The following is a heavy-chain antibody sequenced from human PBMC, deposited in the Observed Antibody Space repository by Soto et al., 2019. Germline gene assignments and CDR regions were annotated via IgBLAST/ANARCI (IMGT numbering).Heavy chain of an antibody. J-gene: IGHJ1*01. Sequence: PGGSLRLSCAASGFTVSSNYMSWVRQAPGKGLEWVSVTYSGGSTYYADSVKGRFTISRDNSKNTLYLQMNSLRAEDTAVYYCARDQVGAATELFQHWGQGTLVTVSS. V-gene: IGHV3-66*01. CDR3: ARDQVGAATELFQH. CDR1: GFTVSSNY. CDR2: TYSGGST. D-gene: IGHD1-26*01.